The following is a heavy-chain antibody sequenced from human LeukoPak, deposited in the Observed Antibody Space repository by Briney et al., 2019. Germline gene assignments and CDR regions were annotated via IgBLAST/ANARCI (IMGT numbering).Heavy chain of an antibody. D-gene: IGHD3-22*01. CDR1: GGSISSYY. CDR2: IYYSGST. V-gene: IGHV4-59*01. CDR3: AREAYYYDSSGRPTVYYFDH. Sequence: SETLSLTCTVSGGSISSYYWSWIRQPPGKGLEWIGYIYYSGSTNYNPSLKSRVTISVDTSKNQFSLKLSSVTAADTAVYYCAREAYYYDSSGRPTVYYFDHWGQGTLVTVSS. J-gene: IGHJ4*02.